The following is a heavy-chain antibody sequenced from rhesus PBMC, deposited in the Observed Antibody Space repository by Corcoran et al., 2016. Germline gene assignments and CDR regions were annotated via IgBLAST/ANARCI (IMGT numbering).Heavy chain of an antibody. CDR1: GGSISSNY. CDR2: TYGGSGST. Sequence: QVQLQESGPGLVKPSETLSLTCAVSGGSISSNYWSWIRQSPGKGLEWMGYTYGGSGSTSHNPSRKSRVTISTATAKNQFSLKPWSVPAADTAVYFCARSSYGGSYPFDDWGQGVLVTVSS. D-gene: IGHD3-16*01. CDR3: ARSSYGGSYPFDD. V-gene: IGHV4-147*01. J-gene: IGHJ4*01.